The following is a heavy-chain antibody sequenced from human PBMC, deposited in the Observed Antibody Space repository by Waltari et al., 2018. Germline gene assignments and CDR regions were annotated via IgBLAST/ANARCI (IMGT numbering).Heavy chain of an antibody. V-gene: IGHV4-39*07. J-gene: IGHJ3*02. CDR2: IYYSGRT. CDR1: GGSISSSSYY. Sequence: QLQLQESGPGLVKPSETLSLTCTVSGGSISSSSYYWGWIRQPPGKGLEWIGSIYYSGRTYSNPSLKGLVTRSVDTSKNQFSLKLSSVTAADTAVYYCARDRVNDAFDIWGQGTMVTVSS. CDR3: ARDRVNDAFDI. D-gene: IGHD2-21*01.